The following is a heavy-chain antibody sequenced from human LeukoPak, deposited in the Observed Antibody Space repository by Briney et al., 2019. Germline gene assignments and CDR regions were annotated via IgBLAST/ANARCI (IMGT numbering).Heavy chain of an antibody. V-gene: IGHV3-7*01. Sequence: EGSLRLSCAASGFTFSSYWMSWVRQAPGKGLEWVANIKQDGSEKYYVDSVKGRFTISRDNAKNSLYLQMNSLGAEDTAVYYCARQVSSGGGNYYYYYGMDVWGQGTTVTVSS. CDR3: ARQVSSGGGNYYYYYGMDV. J-gene: IGHJ6*02. CDR1: GFTFSSYW. CDR2: IKQDGSEK. D-gene: IGHD6-25*01.